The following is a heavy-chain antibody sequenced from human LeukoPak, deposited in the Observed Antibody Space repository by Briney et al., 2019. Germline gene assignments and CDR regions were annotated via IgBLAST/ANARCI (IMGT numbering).Heavy chain of an antibody. D-gene: IGHD4-17*01. J-gene: IGHJ4*02. V-gene: IGHV3-23*01. CDR3: AKGSATVTTGDYFDY. CDR2: ISGSGGST. Sequence: GGSLRLSCAASGFTFSSYIMHWVRQAPGKGLEWVSAISGSGGSTYYADSVKGRFTISRDNSKNTLYLQMNSLRAEDTAVYYCAKGSATVTTGDYFDYWGQGTLVTVSS. CDR1: GFTFSSYI.